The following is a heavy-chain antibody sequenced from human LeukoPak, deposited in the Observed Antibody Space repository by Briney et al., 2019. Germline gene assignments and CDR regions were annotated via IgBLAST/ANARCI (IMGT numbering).Heavy chain of an antibody. CDR3: ARAKPPLLTGFLYYYYYGMDV. CDR1: GYTFTGYY. V-gene: IGHV1-2*02. Sequence: APVKVSCKASGYTFTGYYMHWVRQAPGQGLEWMGWINPNSGGTNYAQKFQGRVTMTRDTSISTAYMELSRLRSDDTAVYYCARAKPPLLTGFLYYYYYGMDVWGQGTTVTVSS. J-gene: IGHJ6*02. D-gene: IGHD3-9*01. CDR2: INPNSGGT.